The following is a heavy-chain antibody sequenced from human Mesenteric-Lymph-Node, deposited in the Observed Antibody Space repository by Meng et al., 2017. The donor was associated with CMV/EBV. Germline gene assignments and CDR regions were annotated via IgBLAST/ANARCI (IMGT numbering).Heavy chain of an antibody. Sequence: LTISCAASGFTFDDHGMSWVRQAPGKGLEWVSGINWNGGSTGYGESVKGRFSISRDNAKNSLYLQMNSLRAEDTALYYCARDRMGGSYGYYGMDVWGQGTTVTVSS. D-gene: IGHD1-26*01. J-gene: IGHJ6*02. CDR1: GFTFDDHG. V-gene: IGHV3-20*04. CDR3: ARDRMGGSYGYYGMDV. CDR2: INWNGGST.